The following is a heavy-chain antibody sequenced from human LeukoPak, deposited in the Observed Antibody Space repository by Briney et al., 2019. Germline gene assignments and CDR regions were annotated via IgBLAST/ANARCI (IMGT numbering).Heavy chain of an antibody. Sequence: SVKVSCKASGGTFSSYAISWVRQAPGQGLEWMGGIIPIFGTANYAQKFQGRVTMTRDMSTSTDYMGLSTLRSEDTAVYYCARDNSVEDIAWWFDPWGQGTLVTVSS. CDR1: GGTFSSYA. CDR3: ARDNSVEDIAWWFDP. CDR2: IIPIFGTA. V-gene: IGHV1-69*05. J-gene: IGHJ5*02. D-gene: IGHD2-15*01.